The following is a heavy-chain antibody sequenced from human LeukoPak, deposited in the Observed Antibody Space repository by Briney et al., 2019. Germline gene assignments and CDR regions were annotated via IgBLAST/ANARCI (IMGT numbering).Heavy chain of an antibody. CDR3: ARGGRLLLTMVRGVNLGLY. Sequence: GASVKVSCKASGYTFTSYAMNWVRQAPGQGLEWMGWINTNTGNPTYAQGFTGRFVFSLDTSVSTAYLQISSLKAEDTAVYYCARGGRLLLTMVRGVNLGLYWGQGTLVTVSS. V-gene: IGHV7-4-1*02. CDR1: GYTFTSYA. CDR2: INTNTGNP. J-gene: IGHJ4*02. D-gene: IGHD3-10*01.